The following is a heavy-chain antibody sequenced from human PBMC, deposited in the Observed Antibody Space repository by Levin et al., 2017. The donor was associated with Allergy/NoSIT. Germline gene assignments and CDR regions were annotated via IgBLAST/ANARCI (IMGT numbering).Heavy chain of an antibody. J-gene: IGHJ3*02. CDR2: ISSSSSYI. CDR3: AREVATIGRGAFDI. D-gene: IGHD5-12*01. CDR1: GFTFSSYS. Sequence: GGSLRLSCAASGFTFSSYSMNWVRQAPGKGLEWVSSISSSSSYIYYADSVKGRFTISRDNAKNSLYLQMNSLRAEDTAVYYCAREVATIGRGAFDIWGQGTMVTVSS. V-gene: IGHV3-21*01.